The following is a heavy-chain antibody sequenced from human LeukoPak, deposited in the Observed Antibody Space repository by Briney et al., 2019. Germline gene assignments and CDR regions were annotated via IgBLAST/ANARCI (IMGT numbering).Heavy chain of an antibody. CDR1: GFTFSRSW. J-gene: IGHJ6*02. CDR2: IKEDGSAQ. CDR3: GRAMDV. V-gene: IGHV3-7*04. Sequence: GGSLRLSCADSGFTFSRSWMTWVRQAPGKGLEWMANIKEDGSAQNYVDSVKGRFTISRDNAKNSLYLQMNSLRGDDTAVYYCGRAMDVWGQGTTVIVSS.